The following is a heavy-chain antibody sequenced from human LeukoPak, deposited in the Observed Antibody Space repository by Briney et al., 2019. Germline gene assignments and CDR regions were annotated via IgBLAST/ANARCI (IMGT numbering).Heavy chain of an antibody. Sequence: GGSPRLSCAASGFTFSDYYMSWIRQAPGKGLEWVSYISSSSSYTNYADSVKGRFTISRDNAKNSLYLQMNSLRAEDTAVYYCARARSYGSGFNYAFDIWGQGTMVTVSS. CDR1: GFTFSDYY. CDR3: ARARSYGSGFNYAFDI. J-gene: IGHJ3*02. CDR2: ISSSSSYT. D-gene: IGHD3-10*01. V-gene: IGHV3-11*05.